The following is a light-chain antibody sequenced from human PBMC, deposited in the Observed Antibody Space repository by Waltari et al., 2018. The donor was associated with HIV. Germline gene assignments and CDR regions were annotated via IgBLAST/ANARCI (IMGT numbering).Light chain of an antibody. CDR1: QDISIW. V-gene: IGKV1-5*03. CDR2: KAS. CDR3: QQYNNDSRT. Sequence: DIQMTQSPGPLSASIGDTVTITCRASQDISIWLAWYQQKLGKTPKLLISKASHLESGVPARFSGSGSATEFTLTITTLQPSDCATYYCQQYNNDSRTFGQGTNVEI. J-gene: IGKJ1*01.